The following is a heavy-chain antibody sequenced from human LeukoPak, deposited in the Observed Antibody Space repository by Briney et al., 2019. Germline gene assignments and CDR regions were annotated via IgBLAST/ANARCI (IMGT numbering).Heavy chain of an antibody. V-gene: IGHV3-30*18. J-gene: IGHJ6*02. CDR3: AKDRIGYCSGGSCYSGVPPAYYYYGMDV. Sequence: GASLRLFCAASGFTVRSYGMHWVRQAPGKGLEWVAVISYDGSDKYYADSVKGRFTISRDNSKNTLYLQMNSLRAEDTAVYYCAKDRIGYCSGGSCYSGVPPAYYYYGMDVWGQGTTVTVSS. D-gene: IGHD2-15*01. CDR1: GFTVRSYG. CDR2: ISYDGSDK.